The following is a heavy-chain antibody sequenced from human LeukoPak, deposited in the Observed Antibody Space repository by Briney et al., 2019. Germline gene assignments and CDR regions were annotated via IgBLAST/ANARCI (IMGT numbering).Heavy chain of an antibody. CDR2: TSYDGNNK. J-gene: IGHJ2*01. Sequence: GGSLRLSCAASGFTFSSYDMHWVRQAPGKGLEWVAVTSYDGNNKYYADSVKGRFTISRDNSKKTLYLQMNSLRAEDTAVYYCARDGYNEEDWYFDLWGRGILVTVSS. D-gene: IGHD5-24*01. CDR1: GFTFSSYD. V-gene: IGHV3-30-3*01. CDR3: ARDGYNEEDWYFDL.